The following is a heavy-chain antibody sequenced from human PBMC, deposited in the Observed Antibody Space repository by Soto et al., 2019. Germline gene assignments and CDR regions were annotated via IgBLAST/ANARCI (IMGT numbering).Heavy chain of an antibody. J-gene: IGHJ4*02. CDR3: ARSEYGGKDYFDY. V-gene: IGHV4-4*02. D-gene: IGHD4-17*01. CDR1: GVSISSGHW. Sequence: PSETLSLTCGVSGVSISSGHWWSWVRQSPGKGLQWIGEIHHSGDTNSHPSLKSRVTISVDTSKNQFSLKLSSVTAADTAVYYCARSEYGGKDYFDYWGQGTLVTVSS. CDR2: IHHSGDT.